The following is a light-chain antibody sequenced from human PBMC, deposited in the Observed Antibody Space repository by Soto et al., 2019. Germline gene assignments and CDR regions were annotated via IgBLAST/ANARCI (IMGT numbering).Light chain of an antibody. J-gene: IGKJ5*01. V-gene: IGKV3-15*01. CDR2: GAS. Sequence: EIVMTHSPATLSVVPWEIATLSCWASQSVSSNLAWYQHKPGQAPRLLTYGASTRATGIPARFSGSGSGTEFTLIISSLQSEDFAVYYCQQYNTWPPITFGQGTRLEIK. CDR1: QSVSSN. CDR3: QQYNTWPPIT.